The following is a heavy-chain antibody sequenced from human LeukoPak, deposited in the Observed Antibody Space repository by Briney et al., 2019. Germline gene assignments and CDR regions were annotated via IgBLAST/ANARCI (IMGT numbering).Heavy chain of an antibody. V-gene: IGHV3-30*02. J-gene: IGHJ3*01. CDR3: AKDSAFYYIDV. D-gene: IGHD2/OR15-2a*01. CDR2: IRYNGNNQ. CDR1: GFTFNNYG. Sequence: GGSLRLSCAASGFTFNNYGMHWVRQAPGKGLEWVAFIRYNGNNQYYADSVKGRFTISRDNSKNTLYLQMNSLKGDDTAVYYCAKDSAFYYIDVWGQGTMVTVSS.